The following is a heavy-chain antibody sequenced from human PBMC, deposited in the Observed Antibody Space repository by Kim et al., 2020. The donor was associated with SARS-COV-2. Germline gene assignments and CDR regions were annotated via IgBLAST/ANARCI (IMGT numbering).Heavy chain of an antibody. CDR3: AAGPPGNWNQNLCFDF. V-gene: IGHV1-69*13. D-gene: IGHD1-1*01. CDR1: GGTFRRYA. Sequence: SVKVSCKTSGGTFRRYAISWVRQAPGQGLEWMGAIKPVFDSSTYAQKFQDRVTLIADESTSTVYMELSSLRSEDSAMYYCAAGPPGNWNQNLCFDFWGQGTLVTVSP. CDR2: IKPVFDSS. J-gene: IGHJ4*02.